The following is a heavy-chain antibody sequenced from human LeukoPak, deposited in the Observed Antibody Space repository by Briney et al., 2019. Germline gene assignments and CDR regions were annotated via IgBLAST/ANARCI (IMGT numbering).Heavy chain of an antibody. CDR1: GFTFSDYY. CDR3: ASQFWWAAVPGTLDY. V-gene: IGHV3-7*05. J-gene: IGHJ4*02. D-gene: IGHD6-19*01. Sequence: GGSLRLSCAASGFTFSDYYMSWVRQAPGRGQEWVANIKEDGSEKYYVDSVTGRFTISRDNAKKSLYLQMNSLGTEDTAVYYCASQFWWAAVPGTLDYWGQGTLVTVSS. CDR2: IKEDGSEK.